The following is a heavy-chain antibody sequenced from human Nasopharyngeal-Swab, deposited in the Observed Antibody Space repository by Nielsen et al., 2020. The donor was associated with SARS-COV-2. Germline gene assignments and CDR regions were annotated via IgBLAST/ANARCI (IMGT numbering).Heavy chain of an antibody. D-gene: IGHD5-12*01. V-gene: IGHV3-23*01. CDR3: AKDRDSGDDSEEYYHYYGMDV. CDR1: GFSFSVYP. Sequence: GGSLRLSCAASGFSFSVYPMTWVRQAPGKGLEWVSAISRSADSTYYADSVKGRFTISRDNSKNALYLQMNSLRAEDTAVYYCAKDRDSGDDSEEYYHYYGMDVWGQGAPVTVSS. J-gene: IGHJ6*02. CDR2: ISRSADST.